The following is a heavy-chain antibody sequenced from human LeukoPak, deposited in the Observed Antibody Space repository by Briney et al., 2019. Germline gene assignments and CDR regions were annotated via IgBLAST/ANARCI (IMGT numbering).Heavy chain of an antibody. CDR3: ARVGSSSSWYVLSYFDY. CDR2: INIDGSGT. V-gene: IGHV3-74*01. Sequence: GGSLRLSCAASGLTFSNYWMHWVRQAPGKGLVWVSRINIDGSGTNYADSVKGRFTISRDNAKNTLYLQMNSLRAEDTAVYYCARVGSSSSWYVLSYFDYWGQGTMVTVSS. J-gene: IGHJ4*01. CDR1: GLTFSNYW. D-gene: IGHD6-13*01.